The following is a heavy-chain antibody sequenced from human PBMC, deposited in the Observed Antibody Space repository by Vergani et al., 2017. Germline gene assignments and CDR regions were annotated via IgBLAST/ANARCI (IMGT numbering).Heavy chain of an antibody. CDR1: GFISSSYW. J-gene: IGHJ6*01. V-gene: IGHV3-7*01. CDR3: VRVPLIRRDSGNYGIHKYHGKYV. D-gene: IGHD3-10*01. CDR2: VNQDGSEK. Sequence: EGQLVESGGDWVQRGGSLRLSCATSGFISSSYWMSWVRQAPGKGLEWVANVNQDGSEKYYVDSVRGRFTISRDNAKNAIYLQMNSLRAEDTAVYFCVRVPLIRRDSGNYGIHKYHGKYVWVQGTTVHVPS.